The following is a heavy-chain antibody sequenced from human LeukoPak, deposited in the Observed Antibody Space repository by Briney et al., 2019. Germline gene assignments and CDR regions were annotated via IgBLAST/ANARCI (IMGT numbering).Heavy chain of an antibody. CDR2: IYYSGST. D-gene: IGHD3-22*01. Sequence: NPSETLSLTCTVSGGSISSYYWSWIRQPPGKGLEWIGYIYYSGSTNYNPSLKSRVTISVDTPKNQFSLKLSSVTAADTAVYYCAGVHYDSSGYYFDYYYYYMDVWGKGTTVTVSS. CDR1: GGSISSYY. CDR3: AGVHYDSSGYYFDYYYYYMDV. J-gene: IGHJ6*03. V-gene: IGHV4-59*01.